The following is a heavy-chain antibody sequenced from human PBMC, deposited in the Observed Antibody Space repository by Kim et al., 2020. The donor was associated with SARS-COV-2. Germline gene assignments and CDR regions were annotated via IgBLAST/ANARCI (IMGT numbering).Heavy chain of an antibody. J-gene: IGHJ6*02. V-gene: IGHV3-23*01. D-gene: IGHD2-2*01. CDR3: AKEGAPAAKYGMDV. Sequence: DASVKCLFIIARDNAKNTLALQMNSRRAEDTAVYYCAKEGAPAAKYGMDVWGQGTTVTVSS.